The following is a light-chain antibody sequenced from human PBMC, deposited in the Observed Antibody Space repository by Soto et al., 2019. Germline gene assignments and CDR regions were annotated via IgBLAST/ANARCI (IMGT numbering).Light chain of an antibody. Sequence: QSALTQPASVSGSPGQSITISCTGTSSDVGGYNYVSWYQQHPGKAPKLMIYDVRNRPSGVSNRFSGSKSVNTASLTISGLQAEDEADYYCSSYTSSSPYVFGGGTKLTVL. J-gene: IGLJ2*01. CDR1: SSDVGGYNY. CDR2: DVR. V-gene: IGLV2-14*01. CDR3: SSYTSSSPYV.